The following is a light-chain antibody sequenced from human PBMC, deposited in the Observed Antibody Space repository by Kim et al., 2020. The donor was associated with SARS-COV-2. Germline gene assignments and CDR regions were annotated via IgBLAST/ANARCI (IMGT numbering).Light chain of an antibody. CDR1: QSVTGR. Sequence: PGERATLPCRASQSVTGRVSWYQQRPGQAPRLLIYDTSNRATGIPARFSGSGSGTDFTLTISSLEPEDFAVYYCQQRRSWPLTFGGGTKVDIK. J-gene: IGKJ4*01. CDR2: DTS. CDR3: QQRRSWPLT. V-gene: IGKV3-11*01.